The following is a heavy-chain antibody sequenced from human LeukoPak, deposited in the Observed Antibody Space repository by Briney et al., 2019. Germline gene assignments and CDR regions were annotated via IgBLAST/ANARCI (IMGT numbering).Heavy chain of an antibody. J-gene: IGHJ5*02. Sequence: GRSLRLSCAASGFTFSSCGIHWVRQAPGKGLEWVSVFTTGGATIYYADSVKGRFTISRDNSKSTLYLQMNSLRAEDTAVYYCARRNPWFDPWGQGTLVIVSS. CDR3: ARRNPWFDP. V-gene: IGHV3-NL1*01. CDR2: FTTGGATI. CDR1: GFTFSSCG.